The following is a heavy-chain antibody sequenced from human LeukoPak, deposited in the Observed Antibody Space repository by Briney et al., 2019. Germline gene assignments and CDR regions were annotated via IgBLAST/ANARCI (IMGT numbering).Heavy chain of an antibody. J-gene: IGHJ4*02. CDR3: ARARYCSSTGCYSYFDY. CDR1: GFTFSNYW. V-gene: IGHV3-74*01. Sequence: GGSLRLSCAASGFTFSNYWMHWVRQTPGKGLVWVSRINSDGSSTDYADSVKGRFTISRDNAKNTLDLQMSSLRAEDTAVYYCARARYCSSTGCYSYFDYWGQGTLVTVCS. CDR2: INSDGSST. D-gene: IGHD2-2*01.